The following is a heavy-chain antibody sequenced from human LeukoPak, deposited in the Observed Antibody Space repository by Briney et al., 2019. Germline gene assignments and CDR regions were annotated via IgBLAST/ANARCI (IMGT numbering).Heavy chain of an antibody. Sequence: GGSLRLSCAASGFTFSSYAMHWVRQAPGKGLVWVSRVKSDGSSTSYADSVKGRFTISRDNARNTLYLQMSGLRAKDTAVYYCARDGFLGPVTAYLDYWGQGTPVTVSS. CDR3: ARDGFLGPVTAYLDY. J-gene: IGHJ4*02. CDR2: VKSDGSST. CDR1: GFTFSSYA. D-gene: IGHD2-21*02. V-gene: IGHV3-74*01.